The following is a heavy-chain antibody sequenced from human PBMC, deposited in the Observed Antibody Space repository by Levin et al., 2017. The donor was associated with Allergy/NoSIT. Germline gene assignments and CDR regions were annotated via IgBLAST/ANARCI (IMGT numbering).Heavy chain of an antibody. V-gene: IGHV3-7*01. CDR2: INQDGSEK. CDR3: FSPPDY. J-gene: IGHJ4*02. CDR1: GFTFSGYW. Sequence: GESLKISCAASGFTFSGYWMSWVRQAPGKGLEWVANINQDGSEKYYVDSVKGRFTISRDNAQNSLSLQMNSLRGEDTAVYFCFSPPDYWGQGTLVTVSS.